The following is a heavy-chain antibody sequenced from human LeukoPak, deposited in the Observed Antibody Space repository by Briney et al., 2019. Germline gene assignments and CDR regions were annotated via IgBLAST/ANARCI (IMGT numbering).Heavy chain of an antibody. J-gene: IGHJ4*02. V-gene: IGHV3-30-3*01. CDR3: ARPPSTYCSSTSCTFDY. D-gene: IGHD2-2*01. Sequence: GGSLRLSCAASGFTFSSYAMHWVRQAPGKGLEWVAVISYDGSSKYYADSVKGRFTISRDNSKNTLYLQMNSLRAEDTAVYYCARPPSTYCSSTSCTFDYWGQGTLVTVSS. CDR2: ISYDGSSK. CDR1: GFTFSSYA.